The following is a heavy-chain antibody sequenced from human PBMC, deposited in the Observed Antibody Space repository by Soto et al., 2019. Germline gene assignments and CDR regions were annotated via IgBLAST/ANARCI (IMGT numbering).Heavy chain of an antibody. Sequence: SETLSLTCTVSGGSISSSSYYWGWIRQPPGKGLEWIGSIYYSGGTYYNPSLKSRVTISVDTSKNQFSLKLSSVTAADTAVYYCARLSYYYGMDVWGQGTTVTVSS. J-gene: IGHJ6*02. CDR3: ARLSYYYGMDV. CDR1: GGSISSSSYY. V-gene: IGHV4-39*01. CDR2: IYYSGGT.